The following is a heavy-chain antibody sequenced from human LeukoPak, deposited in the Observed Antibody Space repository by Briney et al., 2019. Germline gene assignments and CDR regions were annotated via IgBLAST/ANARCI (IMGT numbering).Heavy chain of an antibody. V-gene: IGHV3-74*01. D-gene: IGHD3-10*01. CDR3: ARDMRKKEWFGEYLNYFDY. Sequence: GGSLRLSCAASGFTFSSYWMHWVRQAPGKGLVWVSRINSDGSSTSYADSVKGRFTISRDNAKNTLYLQMNSLRAEDTAVYYCARDMRKKEWFGEYLNYFDYWGQGTLVTVSS. J-gene: IGHJ4*02. CDR2: INSDGSST. CDR1: GFTFSSYW.